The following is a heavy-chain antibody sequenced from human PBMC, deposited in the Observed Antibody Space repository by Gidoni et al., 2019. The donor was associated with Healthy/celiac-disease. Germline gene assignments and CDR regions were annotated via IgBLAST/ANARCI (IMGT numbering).Heavy chain of an antibody. D-gene: IGHD5-12*01. CDR2: IYYSGST. V-gene: IGHV4-31*03. CDR1: GGSISSGGYY. J-gene: IGHJ4*02. Sequence: QVQLQESGPGLVKPSQTLSPTCTVSGGSISSGGYYWNWIRQHPGKGLEWIGYIYYSGSTYYNPSLKSRVTISVDTSKNQFSLKLSSVTAADTAVYYCARGVEMATINPGYWGQGTLVTVSS. CDR3: ARGVEMATINPGY.